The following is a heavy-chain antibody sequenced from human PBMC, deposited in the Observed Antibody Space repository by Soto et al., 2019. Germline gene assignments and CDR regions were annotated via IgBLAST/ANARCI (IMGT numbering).Heavy chain of an antibody. Sequence: GGSLRLSCAASGFTFSNAWMSWVRQAPGKGLEWVGRIKSKTDGGTTDYAAPVKGRFTISRDDSKNTLYLQMNSLKTEDTAVYYCTTDPSSGWYFNRFDPWGQGTLVTVSS. D-gene: IGHD6-19*01. CDR3: TTDPSSGWYFNRFDP. CDR2: IKSKTDGGTT. V-gene: IGHV3-15*01. CDR1: GFTFSNAW. J-gene: IGHJ5*02.